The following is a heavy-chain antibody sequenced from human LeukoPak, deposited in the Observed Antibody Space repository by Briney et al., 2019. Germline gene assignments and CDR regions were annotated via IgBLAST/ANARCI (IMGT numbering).Heavy chain of an antibody. D-gene: IGHD3-9*01. CDR3: ARRRRSGYYDILTGYYTSYYFDY. CDR1: GFTFDDYG. Sequence: GGSLRLSCAASGFTFDDYGMSWVRQAPGKGLEWVSGINWNGGSTGYADSVKGRFTISRDNAKNSLYLQMNSLRAEDTALYYCARRRRSGYYDILTGYYTSYYFDYWGQGTLVTVSS. CDR2: INWNGGST. J-gene: IGHJ4*02. V-gene: IGHV3-20*04.